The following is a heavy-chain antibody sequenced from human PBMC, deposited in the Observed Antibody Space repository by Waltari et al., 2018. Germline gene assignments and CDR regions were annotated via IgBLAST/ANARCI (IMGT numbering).Heavy chain of an antibody. CDR2: IKPYGTT. CDR3: ARLPLGRDYFIWFDP. V-gene: IGHV4-34*01. D-gene: IGHD1-26*01. J-gene: IGHJ5*02. Sequence: QVQLQQWGAGLLKPSETLSLTCAVYGGSFSGYYWSWIRQPPGKGLEWIGHIKPYGTTKYHPSLKSRVTISLDTSKNQVSLNLNSVSAADTGLYDCARLPLGRDYFIWFDPWGQGTLVTVSS. CDR1: GGSFSGYY.